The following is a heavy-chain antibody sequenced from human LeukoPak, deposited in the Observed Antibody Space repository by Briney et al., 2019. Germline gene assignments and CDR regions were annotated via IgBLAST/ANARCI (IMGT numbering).Heavy chain of an antibody. Sequence: GGSLRLSCAASGFTFSRYAMTWVRQAPGKGLEWVSGISGSGETTYNTDSVKGRFTMSRDNFKNTLYLQMDSLRAEDTAVYYCARDPRSSGWYEGNWFDPWGQGTLVTVSS. V-gene: IGHV3-23*01. CDR2: ISGSGETT. J-gene: IGHJ5*02. CDR1: GFTFSRYA. CDR3: ARDPRSSGWYEGNWFDP. D-gene: IGHD6-19*01.